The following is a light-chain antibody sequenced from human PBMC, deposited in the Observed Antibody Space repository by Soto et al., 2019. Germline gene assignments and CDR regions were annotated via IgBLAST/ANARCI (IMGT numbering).Light chain of an antibody. CDR3: PSYAGGKNVG. V-gene: IGLV2-8*01. J-gene: IGLJ2*01. CDR1: SSDVGAYNY. Sequence: QSALTQPPSASGSPGQSVTISCTGTSSDVGAYNYVSWYQQHPGKAPKLMIYEVTERPSGVPDRFSGSKSGTTASLTVSGLQAEDEADYYCPSYAGGKNVGFGGGTKLTVL. CDR2: EVT.